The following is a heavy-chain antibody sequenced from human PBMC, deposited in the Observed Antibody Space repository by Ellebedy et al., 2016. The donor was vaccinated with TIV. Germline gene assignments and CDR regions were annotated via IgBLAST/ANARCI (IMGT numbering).Heavy chain of an antibody. Sequence: MPSETLSLTCTVSGGSISSYCWSWIRQPPGKGLEWIGYIYYSRSTKYNPSLKTRLTLSADPSKNQVSLILSSVTAAETAVYYCAREPYDFWSGYGGYFDFWGPGSLVTVSS. V-gene: IGHV4-59*01. J-gene: IGHJ4*02. CDR1: GGSISSYC. CDR2: IYYSRST. D-gene: IGHD3-3*01. CDR3: AREPYDFWSGYGGYFDF.